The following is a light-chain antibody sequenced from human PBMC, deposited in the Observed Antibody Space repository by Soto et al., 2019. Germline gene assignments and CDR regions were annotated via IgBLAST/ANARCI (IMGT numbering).Light chain of an antibody. CDR1: QSVSSF. CDR3: QQRSNWLVYI. V-gene: IGKV3-11*01. J-gene: IGKJ2*01. Sequence: EIVLTQSPATLSLSPGERANLSSRASQSVSSFLAWYQQKPGQAPRLLIYDASNRATGIPARFSGSGSGIDFTLTISSLEPEDFAVYYCQQRSNWLVYIFGQGTKLEIK. CDR2: DAS.